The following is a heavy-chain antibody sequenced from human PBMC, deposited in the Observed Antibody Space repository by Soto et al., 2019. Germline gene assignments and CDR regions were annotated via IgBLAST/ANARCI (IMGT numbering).Heavy chain of an antibody. D-gene: IGHD6-19*01. CDR2: TYYRSKWYN. CDR3: AREFSYYLSSDSHLDH. J-gene: IGHJ4*02. V-gene: IGHV6-1*01. Sequence: PSQTLSLTCAISGDSVSDNSAAWNWIRQSPSRGLEWLGRTYYRSKWYNDYAVSVKSRITVTPDTSKSQFSLHLNSVTPEDTAVYYCAREFSYYLSSDSHLDHWGQGHLVTVSS. CDR1: GDSVSDNSAA.